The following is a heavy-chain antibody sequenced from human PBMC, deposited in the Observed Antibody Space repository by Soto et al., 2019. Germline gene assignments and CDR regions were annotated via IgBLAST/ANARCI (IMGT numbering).Heavy chain of an antibody. J-gene: IGHJ5*01. CDR2: IYKSTTT. D-gene: IGHD2-15*01. CDR1: GDSISTVDYF. V-gene: IGHV4-30-4*01. Sequence: SETLSLTCSVSGDSISTVDYFWAWIRQPPGQALECIGYIYKSTTTYYNPSFESRVAISLDTSKSQFSLNVTSVTAADTAVYFCARGRYCLTGRCFPNWFDSWGQGTLVTVSS. CDR3: ARGRYCLTGRCFPNWFDS.